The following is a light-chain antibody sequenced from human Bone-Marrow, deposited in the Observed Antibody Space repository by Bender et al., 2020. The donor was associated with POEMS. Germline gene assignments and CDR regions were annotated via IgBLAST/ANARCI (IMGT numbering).Light chain of an antibody. CDR2: TNN. V-gene: IGLV1-47*02. Sequence: QSVLTQPPSVSGTPGQRVTISCSGSGSNIGGYPVNWYQQLPGTAPRLLIYTNNERPSGVPDRFSGSRSGTSASLAISGLRSEDEADYSCAAWDDSLSVTVFGRGTQLTVL. J-gene: IGLJ7*01. CDR1: GSNIGGYP. CDR3: AAWDDSLSVTV.